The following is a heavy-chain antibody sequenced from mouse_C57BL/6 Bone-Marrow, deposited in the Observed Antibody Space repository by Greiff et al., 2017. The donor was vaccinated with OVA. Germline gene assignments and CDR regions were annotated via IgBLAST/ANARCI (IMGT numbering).Heavy chain of an antibody. CDR3: ARWDYYGSSYPWFAY. V-gene: IGHV1-39*01. Sequence: EVQLQQSGPELVKPGASVKISCKASGYSFTDYNMNWVKQSNGKSLEWIGVINPNYCTTIYNQKFKGKATLTVDQSSSTAYMQLNSLTSEDSAVYYCARWDYYGSSYPWFAYWGQGTLVTVSA. D-gene: IGHD1-1*01. CDR1: GYSFTDYN. J-gene: IGHJ3*01. CDR2: INPNYCTT.